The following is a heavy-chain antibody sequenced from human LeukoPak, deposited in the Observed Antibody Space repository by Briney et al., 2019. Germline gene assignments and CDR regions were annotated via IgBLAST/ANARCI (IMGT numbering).Heavy chain of an antibody. D-gene: IGHD6-19*01. Sequence: PGRSLRLSCAASGFTFDDYAMHWVRQAPGKGLEWVSGISWNSGSIGYADSVKGRFTISRDNAKNSLYLQMNSLRAEDTALYYCAKDDSGYSSGWFDYWGQGTQVTVSS. CDR3: AKDDSGYSSGWFDY. CDR2: ISWNSGSI. CDR1: GFTFDDYA. J-gene: IGHJ4*02. V-gene: IGHV3-9*01.